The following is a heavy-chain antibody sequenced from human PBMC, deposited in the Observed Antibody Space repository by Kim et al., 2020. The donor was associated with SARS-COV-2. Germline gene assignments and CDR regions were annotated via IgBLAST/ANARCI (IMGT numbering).Heavy chain of an antibody. Sequence: ASVKVSCKTSGYTFTTYDITWVRQAPGQGLEWMGWIRTSNGIPGYPQNFQGRVSMTVDTSTSTAYMELRSLRSDDTAVYYFSTYKDYGESNWYFDLWGRG. CDR2: IRTSNGIP. J-gene: IGHJ2*01. V-gene: IGHV1-18*01. CDR1: GYTFTTYD. CDR3: STYKDYGESNWYFDL. D-gene: IGHD4-17*01.